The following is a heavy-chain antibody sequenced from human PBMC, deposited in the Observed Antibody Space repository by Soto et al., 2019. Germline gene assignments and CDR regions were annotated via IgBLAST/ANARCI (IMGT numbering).Heavy chain of an antibody. CDR2: ISGSGGST. CDR3: AKSPNFYCSSYHCYKYYFDY. CDR1: GFTFSSYA. Sequence: EVQLLESGGGLVQPGGSLRLSCAASGFTFSSYAMSWVRQAPGKGLEWVSAISGSGGSTYYADSVKGRFTISRDNSKNTLYLQMNSLRTEDTAVYYCAKSPNFYCSSYHCYKYYFDYWGQGTLVTVSS. V-gene: IGHV3-23*01. D-gene: IGHD2-2*01. J-gene: IGHJ4*02.